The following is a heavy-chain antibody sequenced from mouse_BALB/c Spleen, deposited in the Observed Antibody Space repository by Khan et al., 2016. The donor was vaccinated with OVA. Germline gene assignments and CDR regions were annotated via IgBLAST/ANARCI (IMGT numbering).Heavy chain of an antibody. CDR1: GYTFTSYW. V-gene: IGHV1S22*01. J-gene: IGHJ3*01. CDR3: TRWSYMFAY. CDR2: IYPGSGST. Sequence: LQQSGSELVRPGASVKLSCKASGYTFTSYWMHWVKQRPGQGLEWIGDIYPGSGSTNYEEKFKSKAILTVDTSSSTAYMQLSSLTSEDSAVXYCTRWSYMFAYWGQGTLVTVSA. D-gene: IGHD2-12*01.